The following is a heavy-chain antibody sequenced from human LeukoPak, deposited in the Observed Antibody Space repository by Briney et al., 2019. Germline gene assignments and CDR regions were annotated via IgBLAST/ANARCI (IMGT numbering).Heavy chain of an antibody. D-gene: IGHD3-3*01. CDR1: GGSISSYY. V-gene: IGHV4-59*01. CDR2: IYYSGST. CDR3: ARALWSGQPHWFDP. J-gene: IGHJ5*02. Sequence: PSETLSLTCTVSGGSISSYYWSWIRQPPGKGLEWIGYIYYSGSTNYNPSLKSRVTISVDTSKNQFSLKLSSVTAADTAVYYCARALWSGQPHWFDPWAREPWSPSPQ.